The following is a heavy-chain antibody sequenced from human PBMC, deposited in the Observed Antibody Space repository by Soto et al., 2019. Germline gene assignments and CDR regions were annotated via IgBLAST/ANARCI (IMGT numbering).Heavy chain of an antibody. CDR3: ARVTQEDDFWSGYYFDY. D-gene: IGHD3-3*01. V-gene: IGHV1-69*01. Sequence: QVQLVQSGAEVKKPGSSVKVSCKASGGTFSSYAISWVRQAPGQGLEWMGGIIPIFGTANYAQKFQGRVTITADESTSTAYRELSSLRSEDTAVYYCARVTQEDDFWSGYYFDYWGQGTLVTVSS. J-gene: IGHJ4*02. CDR1: GGTFSSYA. CDR2: IIPIFGTA.